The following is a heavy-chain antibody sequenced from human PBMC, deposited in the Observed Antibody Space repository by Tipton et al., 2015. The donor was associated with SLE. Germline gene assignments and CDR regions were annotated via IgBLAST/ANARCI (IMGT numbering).Heavy chain of an antibody. CDR1: GGSISSYY. D-gene: IGHD2-21*01. CDR3: ARGGPRGFWVIAIQARYFDY. Sequence: TLSLTCTASGGSISSYYWSWIRQPPGKGLEWIGYIYYSGSTNYNPSLKSRVTISVDTSKNQFSLKLSSVTAADTAVYYCARGGPRGFWVIAIQARYFDYWGQGTLVTVSS. V-gene: IGHV4-59*01. J-gene: IGHJ4*02. CDR2: IYYSGST.